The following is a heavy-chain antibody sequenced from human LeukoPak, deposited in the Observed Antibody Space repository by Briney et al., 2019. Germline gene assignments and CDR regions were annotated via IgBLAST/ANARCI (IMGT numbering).Heavy chain of an antibody. D-gene: IGHD3-10*01. CDR2: ISSSSSYI. V-gene: IGHV3-21*01. CDR1: GFTFSSYS. J-gene: IGHJ4*02. Sequence: GGSLRFSCAASGFTFSSYSMNWVRQAPGKGLEWVSSISSSSSYIYYADSVKGRLTISRDNAKNSLYLQMNSLRAEDTAVYYCARLTMVRGESYWGQGTLVTVSS. CDR3: ARLTMVRGESY.